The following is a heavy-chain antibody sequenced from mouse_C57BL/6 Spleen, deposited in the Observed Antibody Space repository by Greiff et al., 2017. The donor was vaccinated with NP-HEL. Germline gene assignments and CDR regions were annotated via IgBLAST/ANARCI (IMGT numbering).Heavy chain of an antibody. CDR1: GYTFTDYE. CDR3: TRTPNWFYYAMDY. V-gene: IGHV1-15*01. Sequence: QVTLKVSGAELVRPGASVTLSCKASGYTFTDYEMHWVKQTPVHGLEWIGAIDPETGGTAYNQKFKGKAILTADKSSSTAYMELRSLTSEDSAVYYCTRTPNWFYYAMDYWGQGTSVTVSS. D-gene: IGHD4-1*01. CDR2: IDPETGGT. J-gene: IGHJ4*01.